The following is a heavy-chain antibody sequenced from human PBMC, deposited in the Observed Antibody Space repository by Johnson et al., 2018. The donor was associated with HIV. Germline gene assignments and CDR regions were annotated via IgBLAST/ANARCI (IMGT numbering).Heavy chain of an antibody. CDR1: GFTFDDYG. Sequence: VQLVESGGGVVRPGGSLRLSCAASGFTFDDYGMSWVRQAPGQGLEWVSGINWNGGSTGYADSVKGRFTIPWDNAKNSLYLQMNSRRAEDTALYYCARVSTGFTISGVVILPTGTFDIWGQGTMVTVSA. J-gene: IGHJ3*02. D-gene: IGHD3-3*01. V-gene: IGHV3-20*04. CDR2: INWNGGST. CDR3: ARVSTGFTISGVVILPTGTFDI.